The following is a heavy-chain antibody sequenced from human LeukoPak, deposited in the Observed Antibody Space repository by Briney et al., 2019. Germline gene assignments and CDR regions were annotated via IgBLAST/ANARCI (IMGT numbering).Heavy chain of an antibody. D-gene: IGHD2-2*01. CDR1: GFTFDDYA. CDR3: AKDVNTNVEYYFDY. J-gene: IGHJ4*02. CDR2: ISWNSGSL. Sequence: GGSLRLSCAASGFTFDDYAMHWVRQTPGKGLRWVSGISWNSGSLYYADSVKGRFTISRDNPKNFLYLQMNSLRAEDMALYYCAKDVNTNVEYYFDYWGQGTLVTVSS. V-gene: IGHV3-9*03.